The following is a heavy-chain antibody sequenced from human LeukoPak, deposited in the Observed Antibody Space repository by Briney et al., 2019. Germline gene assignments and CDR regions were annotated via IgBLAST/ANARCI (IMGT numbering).Heavy chain of an antibody. D-gene: IGHD1-26*01. Sequence: SETLSLTCTVSGYSISSGYYWGWIRQPPGKGLEWIGSIYHSGSTYYNPSLKSRVTISVDTSKNQFSLKLSSVTAADTAVHYCARATGSYYRNWFDPWGQGTLITVSS. J-gene: IGHJ5*02. V-gene: IGHV4-38-2*02. CDR1: GYSISSGYY. CDR3: ARATGSYYRNWFDP. CDR2: IYHSGST.